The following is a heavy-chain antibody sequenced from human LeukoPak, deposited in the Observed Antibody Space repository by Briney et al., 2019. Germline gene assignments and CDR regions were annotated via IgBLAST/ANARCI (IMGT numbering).Heavy chain of an antibody. Sequence: GGSLRLSCAASGFTFSTYAMSWIRQAPGKGLEWVSVISGSGGSTYYADSVKGRFTISRDNSKNTLYLQMNSLRPGDTAVYYCAKESPSFDYWGQGTLVTVSS. CDR2: ISGSGGST. J-gene: IGHJ4*02. CDR3: AKESPSFDY. V-gene: IGHV3-23*01. CDR1: GFTFSTYA.